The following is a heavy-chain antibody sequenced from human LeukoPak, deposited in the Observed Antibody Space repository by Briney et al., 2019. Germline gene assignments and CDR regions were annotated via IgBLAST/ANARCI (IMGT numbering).Heavy chain of an antibody. CDR3: ARDYVAYDSSGYPPFVDY. D-gene: IGHD3-22*01. Sequence: GGSLRLSCAASGFTFSSYAMSWVRQAPGKGLEWVAVIWYDGSNKYYADSVKGRFTISRDNSKNTLYLQMNSLRAEDTAVYYCARDYVAYDSSGYPPFVDYWGQGTLVTVSS. V-gene: IGHV3-33*08. J-gene: IGHJ4*02. CDR2: IWYDGSNK. CDR1: GFTFSSYA.